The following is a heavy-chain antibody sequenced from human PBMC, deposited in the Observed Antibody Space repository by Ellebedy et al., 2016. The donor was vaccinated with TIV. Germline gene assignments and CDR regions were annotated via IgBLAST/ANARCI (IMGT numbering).Heavy chain of an antibody. D-gene: IGHD3-10*01. J-gene: IGHJ5*02. CDR1: GDSLSSSSYY. CDR2: IYHSGST. CDR3: ARWFGELLYVRWFDP. Sequence: SETLSLTCTVSGDSLSSSSYYWGWIRQPPEKGLEWIGSIYHSGSTYYNPSLKSRVTISVDTSKNQFSLRLSSVTAADTAVYYCARWFGELLYVRWFDPWGQGTLVTVSS. V-gene: IGHV4-39*01.